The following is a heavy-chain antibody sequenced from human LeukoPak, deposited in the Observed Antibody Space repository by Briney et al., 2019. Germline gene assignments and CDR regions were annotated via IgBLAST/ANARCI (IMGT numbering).Heavy chain of an antibody. CDR2: IYPGDSDT. CDR3: ARRLRYCTDGTCYPDY. V-gene: IGHV5-51*01. J-gene: IGHJ4*02. CDR1: GYSFTSYW. Sequence: GESLKISYKGSGYSFTSYWIGWVRQMPGKGLEWMGIIYPGDSDTRYSPSFQGQVTISADKSIDTAYLQWSSLKASDTAMYYCARRLRYCTDGTCYPDYWGQGTLVTVSS. D-gene: IGHD2-15*01.